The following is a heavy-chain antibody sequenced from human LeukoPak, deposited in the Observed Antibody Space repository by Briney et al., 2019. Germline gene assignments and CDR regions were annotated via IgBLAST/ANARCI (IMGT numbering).Heavy chain of an antibody. CDR1: GFTFSIYE. V-gene: IGHV3-23*01. CDR3: AKDGQVNQPDRLFTD. Sequence: PGGSLRLSCAASGFTFSIYEMNWVRQAPGKGLEWVSVISGSGGTTHYADSVKGRFTISRDNSENTLYLQMNSLRGEGTAVYYCAKDGQVNQPDRLFTDWGQGTLVIVSS. D-gene: IGHD1-14*01. CDR2: ISGSGGTT. J-gene: IGHJ4*02.